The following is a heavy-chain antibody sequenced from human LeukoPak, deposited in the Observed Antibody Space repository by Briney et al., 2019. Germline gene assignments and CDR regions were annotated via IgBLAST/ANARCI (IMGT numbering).Heavy chain of an antibody. Sequence: HPGGSLRLSCAASGFTFDDYAMHWVRQAPGKGLEWVSGISWNSGSIGYADSVKGRFTISRDNAKNSLYLQMNSLRAEDTALYYCAKDGSSYVPNWFDPWGQGTLVTVSS. CDR1: GFTFDDYA. V-gene: IGHV3-9*01. CDR2: ISWNSGSI. J-gene: IGHJ5*02. D-gene: IGHD2-15*01. CDR3: AKDGSSYVPNWFDP.